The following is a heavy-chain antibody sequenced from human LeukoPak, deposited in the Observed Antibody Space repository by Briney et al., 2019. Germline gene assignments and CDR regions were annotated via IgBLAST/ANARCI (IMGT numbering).Heavy chain of an antibody. CDR3: TTAPYYDILTGYYDY. CDR1: GFTFSNAW. D-gene: IGHD3-9*01. J-gene: IGHJ4*02. Sequence: GGSLRLSCAASGFTFSNAWMSWVRQAPGKGLEWVGRIKSKTDGGTTDYAAPVKGRFTISRDDSKNTLYLQMYSLKTEDTAVYYCTTAPYYDILTGYYDYWGQGTLVTVSS. V-gene: IGHV3-15*01. CDR2: IKSKTDGGTT.